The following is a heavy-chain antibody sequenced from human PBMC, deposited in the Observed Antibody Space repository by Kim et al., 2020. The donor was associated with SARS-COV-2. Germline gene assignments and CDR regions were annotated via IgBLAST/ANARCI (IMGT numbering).Heavy chain of an antibody. J-gene: IGHJ3*02. V-gene: IGHV7-4-1*02. CDR2: INTNTGNP. CDR1: GYTFTSYA. CDR3: ARISLTILSVRGVIPDDAFDI. D-gene: IGHD3-10*01. Sequence: ASVKVSCKSSGYTFTSYAMNWVRQAPGQGLEWMGWINTNTGNPTYAQAFTGRFVFSLDTSVSTAYLQISSLKAEDTAVYYCARISLTILSVRGVIPDDAFDIWGQGTMVTVSS.